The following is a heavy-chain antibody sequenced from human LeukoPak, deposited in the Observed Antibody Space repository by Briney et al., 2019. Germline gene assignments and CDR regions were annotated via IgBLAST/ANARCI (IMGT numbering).Heavy chain of an antibody. CDR2: IYYSGST. CDR3: ARVYYDFWSGYYRESDYYYYYMDV. D-gene: IGHD3-3*01. CDR1: GGSISSHY. V-gene: IGHV4-59*11. Sequence: SETLSLTCTVSGGSISSHYWSWIRQPPGKGLEWIGYIYYSGSTNYNPSLKSRVTISVDTSKNQFSLKLSSVTAADTAVYYCARVYYDFWSGYYRESDYYYYYMDVRGKGTTVAVSS. J-gene: IGHJ6*03.